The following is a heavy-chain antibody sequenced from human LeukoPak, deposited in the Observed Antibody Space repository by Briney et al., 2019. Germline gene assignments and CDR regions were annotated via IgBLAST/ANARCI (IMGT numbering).Heavy chain of an antibody. CDR1: GGSIANYY. J-gene: IGHJ3*02. CDR2: VYASGAT. Sequence: SETLSLTCTVSGGSIANYYWSWIRQPPGEGLEWIGYVYASGATNSNPSLKSRVTISVDTSKNQFSLKLSSVTAADTAVYYCARHGKGVTYFYTFDIWGQGTVVAVSS. D-gene: IGHD2/OR15-2a*01. V-gene: IGHV4-59*08. CDR3: ARHGKGVTYFYTFDI.